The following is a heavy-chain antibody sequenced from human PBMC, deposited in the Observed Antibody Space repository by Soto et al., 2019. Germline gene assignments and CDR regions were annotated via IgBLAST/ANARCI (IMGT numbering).Heavy chain of an antibody. J-gene: IGHJ4*02. Sequence: QVQLVQSGAEVKKPGASVKVSCKASGYTFTGYYMHWVRQAPGQGLEWMGWINPNSGGTNYAQKFQGWVTMTRDTSLRTDYKELSRLRSDDTAVYYCARESSESGSYAGYFDYWGQGTLVTVSS. V-gene: IGHV1-2*04. CDR1: GYTFTGYY. CDR2: INPNSGGT. D-gene: IGHD1-26*01. CDR3: ARESSESGSYAGYFDY.